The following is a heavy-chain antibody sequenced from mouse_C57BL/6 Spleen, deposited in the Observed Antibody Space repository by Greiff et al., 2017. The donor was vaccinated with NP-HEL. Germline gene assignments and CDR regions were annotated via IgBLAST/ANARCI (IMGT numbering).Heavy chain of an antibody. V-gene: IGHV1-18*01. CDR2: INPNNGGT. CDR3: ARGGNYYGSSYVGAMDY. J-gene: IGHJ4*01. CDR1: GYTFTDYN. D-gene: IGHD1-1*01. Sequence: EVQLQQSGPELVKPGASVKIPCKASGYTFTDYNMDWVKQSHGKSLEWIGDINPNNGGTIYNQKFKGKATLTVDKSSSTAYMELRSLTSEDTAVYYCARGGNYYGSSYVGAMDYWGQGTSVTVSS.